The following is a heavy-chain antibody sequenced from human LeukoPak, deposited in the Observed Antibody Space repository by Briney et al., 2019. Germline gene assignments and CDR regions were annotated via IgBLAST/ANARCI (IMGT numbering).Heavy chain of an antibody. CDR3: ARGEYSGSYRIIIAPSVGDY. CDR2: INPNSGGT. J-gene: IGHJ4*02. Sequence: GASVKVSCKASGYTFTGYYMHWVRQAPGQGREWMGWINPNSGGTNYAQKFQGRVTMTRDTSISTAYMELSRLRSDDTAVYYCARGEYSGSYRIIIAPSVGDYWGQGTLVTVSS. V-gene: IGHV1-2*02. CDR1: GYTFTGYY. D-gene: IGHD1-26*01.